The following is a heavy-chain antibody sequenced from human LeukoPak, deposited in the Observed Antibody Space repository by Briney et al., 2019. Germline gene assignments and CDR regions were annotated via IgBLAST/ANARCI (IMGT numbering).Heavy chain of an antibody. J-gene: IGHJ6*03. D-gene: IGHD2-2*01. CDR1: GYTFTSYA. CDR3: ATYTRSAYCSSTSCYYYYYMDV. Sequence: GASVKVSCKASGYTFTSYAIQWVRQAPGQRLEWMGWINAGHGNTKYSQKFQGRVTITRDTSASTAYMELSSLRSEDTAVYYCATYTRSAYCSSTSCYYYYYMDVWGKGTTVTVSS. CDR2: INAGHGNT. V-gene: IGHV1-3*01.